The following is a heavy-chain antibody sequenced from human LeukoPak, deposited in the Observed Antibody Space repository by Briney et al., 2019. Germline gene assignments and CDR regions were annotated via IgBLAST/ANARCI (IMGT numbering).Heavy chain of an antibody. J-gene: IGHJ4*02. CDR3: CRTNGSGSYWFVDY. V-gene: IGHV3-33*01. Sequence: GGSLRLSCAASGFTFSSYGMHWVRQAPGKGLEWVAVIWYDGSNKYYADSVKGRFTISRGNSKNTLYLQMNSLRAEDTAVYYCCRTNGSGSYWFVDYWGQGTLVTVSS. CDR2: IWYDGSNK. CDR1: GFTFSSYG. D-gene: IGHD3-10*01.